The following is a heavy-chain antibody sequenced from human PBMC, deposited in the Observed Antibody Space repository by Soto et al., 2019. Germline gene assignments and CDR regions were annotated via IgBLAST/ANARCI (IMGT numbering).Heavy chain of an antibody. J-gene: IGHJ4*02. Sequence: PSGTLTLTCILCPDHLRVADYYKRWIRQPLGKGPEWIAYTYYNGDTKYNPALKSRVTMSVDTSKNQFSLRLSSVTAADTAVYFCARGPGYIDGWRTFDFWGRGILVTGSS. V-gene: IGHV4-61*08. CDR2: TYYNGDT. CDR3: ARGPGYIDGWRTFDF. CDR1: PDHLRVADYY. D-gene: IGHD6-19*01.